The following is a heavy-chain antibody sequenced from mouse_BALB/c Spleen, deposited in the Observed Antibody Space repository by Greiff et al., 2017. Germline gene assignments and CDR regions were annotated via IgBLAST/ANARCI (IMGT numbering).Heavy chain of an antibody. CDR2: IDPANGNT. D-gene: IGHD2-4*01. CDR3: ASDYDDSCHY. CDR1: GFNIKDTY. V-gene: IGHV14-3*02. J-gene: IGHJ2*01. Sequence: VQLQQSGAELVKPGASVKLSCTASGFNIKDTYMHWVKQRPEQGLEWIGRIDPANGNTKYDPKFQGKATITADTSSNTAYLQLSSLTSEDTAVYYCASDYDDSCHYWGQGTTLTVSS.